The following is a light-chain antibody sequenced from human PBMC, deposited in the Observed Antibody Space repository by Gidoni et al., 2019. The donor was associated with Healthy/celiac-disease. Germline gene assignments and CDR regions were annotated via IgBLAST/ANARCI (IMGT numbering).Light chain of an antibody. CDR3: QQYNNWPQT. CDR1: QSVSSN. V-gene: IGKV3-15*01. Sequence: EIVMTQSPATLSVSPGERATLSCRASQSVSSNLAWYQQKPGQAPRPLIYGESTRATGIPARSSGSGSGTEFTLTISSLQSADFAVYYCQQYNNWPQTFXPXTKVEIK. J-gene: IGKJ1*01. CDR2: GES.